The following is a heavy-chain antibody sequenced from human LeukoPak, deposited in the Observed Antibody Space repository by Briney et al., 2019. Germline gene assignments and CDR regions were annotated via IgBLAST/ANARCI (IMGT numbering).Heavy chain of an antibody. CDR1: GFTFSSYE. CDR2: ISSSSSYI. D-gene: IGHD4-11*01. V-gene: IGHV3-21*01. CDR3: AREAKGQGGYSETTIRPCDY. J-gene: IGHJ4*02. Sequence: GGSLRLSCAASGFTFSSYEMNWVRQPPGKGLEWVSSISSSSSYIYYADSVKGRFTISRDNAKNSLYLQMNSLRAEDTAVYYCAREAKGQGGYSETTIRPCDYWGQGTLVTVSS.